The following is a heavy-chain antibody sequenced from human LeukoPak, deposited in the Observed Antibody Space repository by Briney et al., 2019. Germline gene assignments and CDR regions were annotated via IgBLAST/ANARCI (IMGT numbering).Heavy chain of an antibody. CDR2: FDPEDGET. Sequence: AASVTVSFTVSGYTLTELSMHWVRQAPGKGLEWMGGFDPEDGETIYAQKFQGRVTMTEDTSTDTAYMELSSLRSEDTAVYYCATDREYYYGSGSYFHWGQGTLVTVSS. V-gene: IGHV1-24*01. CDR3: ATDREYYYGSGSYFH. D-gene: IGHD3-10*01. J-gene: IGHJ4*02. CDR1: GYTLTELS.